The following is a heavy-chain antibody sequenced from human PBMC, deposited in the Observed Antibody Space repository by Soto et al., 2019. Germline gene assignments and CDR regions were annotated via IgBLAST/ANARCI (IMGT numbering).Heavy chain of an antibody. CDR2: ISKNGSTT. CDR1: GLTFSSHW. J-gene: IGHJ4*02. V-gene: IGHV3-74*01. Sequence: GGSLRLSCEASGLTFSSHWMHWVRQAPGKGLLWVSRISKNGSTTTYADSVRGRFTISRDNAKNTLYLQMNSLRAEDTAVYYCARDPPGAGEIFDSWGQGTLVTVSS. CDR3: ARDPPGAGEIFDS.